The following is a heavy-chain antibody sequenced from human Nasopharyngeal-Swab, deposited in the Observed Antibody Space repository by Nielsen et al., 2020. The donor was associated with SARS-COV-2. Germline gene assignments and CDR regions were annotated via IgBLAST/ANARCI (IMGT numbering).Heavy chain of an antibody. Sequence: SETLSLTCTVSGGSINSGDSCWSWIRQHPGKGLEWIGYISYRGSTYYNPSLKSRVTISVETSKNQVSLNLSSVTAADTAVYYCARDYRGAGYYYYGMDVWGQGTTVTVSS. D-gene: IGHD1-26*01. CDR2: ISYRGST. CDR3: ARDYRGAGYYYYGMDV. J-gene: IGHJ6*02. CDR1: GGSINSGDSC. V-gene: IGHV4-31*03.